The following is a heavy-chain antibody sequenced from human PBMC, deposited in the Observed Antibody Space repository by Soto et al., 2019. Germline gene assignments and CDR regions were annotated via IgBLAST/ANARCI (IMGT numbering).Heavy chain of an antibody. CDR1: GFTFSSYS. CDR2: ISSSSSYI. Sequence: EVQLVESGGGLVKPGGSLRLSCAASGFTFSSYSMNWVRQAPGKGLEWVSSISSSSSYIYYADSVKGRFTISRDNAKNSLYLQMNSLRAEDTAVYYCARDFTPHVSCSSTSCFRKNYYYYGMDVWGQGTTVTVSS. CDR3: ARDFTPHVSCSSTSCFRKNYYYYGMDV. D-gene: IGHD2-2*01. J-gene: IGHJ6*02. V-gene: IGHV3-21*01.